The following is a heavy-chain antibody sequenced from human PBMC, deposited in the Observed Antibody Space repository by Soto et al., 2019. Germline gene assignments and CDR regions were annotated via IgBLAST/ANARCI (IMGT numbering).Heavy chain of an antibody. CDR1: GGSFHGYY. CDR2: INHSGSV. V-gene: IGHV4-34*01. CDR3: AKGPQADY. Sequence: SETLSLTCAVYGGSFHGYYWSWIRQPPGKGLEWIGEINHSGSVNFNPTFKSRVSISLDTSKNQMSLQLSSVSAADTAVYYCAKGPQADYWGQGTLVTVSS. J-gene: IGHJ4*02.